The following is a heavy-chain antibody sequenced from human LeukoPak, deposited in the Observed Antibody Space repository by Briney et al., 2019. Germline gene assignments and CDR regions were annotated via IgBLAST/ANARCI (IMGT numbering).Heavy chain of an antibody. CDR3: ARESGPRAADY. V-gene: IGHV3-7*01. CDR2: IKQDGSEK. CDR1: GFTFSSYW. D-gene: IGHD1-14*01. J-gene: IGHJ4*02. Sequence: GGSLRLSCAASGFTFSSYWMSWVRQAPGKGLEWVANIKQDGSEKYYVDSVKGRFTISRDSAKNSLYLQMNSLGAEDTAVYYCARESGPRAADYWGQGTLVTVSS.